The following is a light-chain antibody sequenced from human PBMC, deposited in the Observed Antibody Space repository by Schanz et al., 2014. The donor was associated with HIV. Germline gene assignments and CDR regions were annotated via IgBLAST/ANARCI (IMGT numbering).Light chain of an antibody. CDR2: EVT. V-gene: IGLV2-8*01. CDR1: SSDVGGYNY. J-gene: IGLJ2*01. CDR3: SSYAGSNNLEV. Sequence: QSALTQPPSASGSLGQTVTISCTGTSSDVGGYNYVSWYQQHPGKAPKLMIYEVTKRPSGVPDRFSGSKSGNTASLTVSGLQAEDEADYYCSSYAGSNNLEVFGGGTKLTVL.